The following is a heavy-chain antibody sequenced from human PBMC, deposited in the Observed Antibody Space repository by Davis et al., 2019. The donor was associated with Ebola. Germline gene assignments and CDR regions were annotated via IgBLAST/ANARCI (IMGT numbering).Heavy chain of an antibody. D-gene: IGHD3-9*01. CDR2: IKQDGSEK. V-gene: IGHV3-7*01. J-gene: IGHJ4*02. Sequence: GGSLRLSCSASGFTFGDFLMNWVRQAPGKGLEWVANIKQDGSEKYYVDSVKGRFTISRDNAKNSLYLQMNSLRAEDTAVYYCARDDNYDILTGYYTHWGQGTLVTVSS. CDR1: GFTFGDFL. CDR3: ARDDNYDILTGYYTH.